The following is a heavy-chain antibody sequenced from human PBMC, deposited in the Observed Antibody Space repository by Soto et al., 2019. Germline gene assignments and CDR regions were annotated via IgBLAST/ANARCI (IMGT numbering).Heavy chain of an antibody. CDR2: VTHSGTA. CDR3: ARIHWAQSSLDY. V-gene: IGHV4-30-2*01. Sequence: PSETLSLTCAVSCGSIDSGAFSLSWIRQPPGKGLEWIGYVTHSGTAYSIPSLNGRLTLSVDSSQTQFSLKLTSVTAADSAFYYCARIHWAQSSLDYWGRGILVTVSS. J-gene: IGHJ4*02. CDR1: CGSIDSGAFS. D-gene: IGHD6-19*01.